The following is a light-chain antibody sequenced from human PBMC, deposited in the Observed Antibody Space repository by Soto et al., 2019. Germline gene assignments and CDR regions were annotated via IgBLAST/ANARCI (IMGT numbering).Light chain of an antibody. CDR2: LEGSGNY. CDR3: ETWDSNTRV. CDR1: SGHSSYI. V-gene: IGLV4-60*02. Sequence: QPVLTQSSSASASLGSSVKLTCTLSSGHSSYIIAWHQQQPGKAPRYLMKLEGSGNYNKGSGVPDRFSGSSSGADRYLTISNLQFEDEADYYCETWDSNTRVFGTGTKVTVL. J-gene: IGLJ1*01.